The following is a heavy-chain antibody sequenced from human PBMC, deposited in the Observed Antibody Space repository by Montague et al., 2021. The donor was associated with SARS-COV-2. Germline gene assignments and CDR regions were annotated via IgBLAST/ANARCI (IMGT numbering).Heavy chain of an antibody. J-gene: IGHJ4*02. D-gene: IGHD3-9*01. CDR3: VRQPHYDGLNGPPGF. CDR1: GVSVTDYY. Sequence: SETRSLTCTVSGVSVTDYYWSWIRQPPGTGLEWVGDVFYNKGTNFNPSLKSRVAISFDTSKNQFSLRLTSVTAADTAFYYCVRQPHYDGLNGPPGFWDQGTLVTVS. V-gene: IGHV4-59*08. CDR2: VFYNKGT.